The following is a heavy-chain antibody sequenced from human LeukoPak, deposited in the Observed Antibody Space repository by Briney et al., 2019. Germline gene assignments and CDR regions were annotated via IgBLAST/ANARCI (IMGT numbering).Heavy chain of an antibody. D-gene: IGHD6-6*01. J-gene: IGHJ4*02. CDR1: GGSISSGGSY. Sequence: PSETLSLTCTVSGGSISSGGSYWSWIRQHPGKGLEWIGYIYYSGSTYYNPSLKGRVTISVDTSKNQFSLKLSSVTAADTAVYYCARVPYGSSSSGEIFDYWGQGTLVTVSS. CDR2: IYYSGST. CDR3: ARVPYGSSSSGEIFDY. V-gene: IGHV4-31*03.